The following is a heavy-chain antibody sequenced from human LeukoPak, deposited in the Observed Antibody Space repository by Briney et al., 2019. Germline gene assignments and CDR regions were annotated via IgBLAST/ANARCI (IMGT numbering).Heavy chain of an antibody. CDR1: GGYISSYY. D-gene: IGHD6-13*01. Sequence: MPSETLSLTCTVSGGYISSYYWSWIRQPPGKGLEWIGYIYYSGSTNYNPPLKSRVTISVDTSKNQFSLKLSSVTAADTAVYYCARAEQQLDAFEYWGQGTLVTVSS. CDR2: IYYSGST. CDR3: ARAEQQLDAFEY. V-gene: IGHV4-59*01. J-gene: IGHJ4*02.